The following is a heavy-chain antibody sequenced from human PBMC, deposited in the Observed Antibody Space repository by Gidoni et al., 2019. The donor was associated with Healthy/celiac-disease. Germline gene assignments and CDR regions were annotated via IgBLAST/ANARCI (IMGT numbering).Heavy chain of an antibody. CDR2: IYYSGNT. D-gene: IGHD3-22*01. CDR1: GGSISSRSYY. Sequence: QLQLQESGPGLVKPSETLSLTCTVSGGSISSRSYYLGWIRQPPGKGLEWIGSIYYSGNTYYNPSLKGRVTISVDTSKNQFSLKLSSVTAADTAVYYCARETGSYYYDSSGYLTHYFDYWGQGTLVTVSA. J-gene: IGHJ4*02. CDR3: ARETGSYYYDSSGYLTHYFDY. V-gene: IGHV4-39*01.